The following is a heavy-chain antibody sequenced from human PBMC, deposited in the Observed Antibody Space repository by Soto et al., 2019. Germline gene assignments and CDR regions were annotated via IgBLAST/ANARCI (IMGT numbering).Heavy chain of an antibody. CDR1: GFTFSDYY. Sequence: GGPLRLSCAASGFTFSDYYMSWIRQAPGKGLEWVSYISSSGSTIYYADSVKGRFTISRDNAKNSLYLQMNSLRAEDTAVYYCARDSYYGDYLDGYQYFDYWGQGTLVTVSS. D-gene: IGHD4-17*01. J-gene: IGHJ4*02. V-gene: IGHV3-11*01. CDR2: ISSSGSTI. CDR3: ARDSYYGDYLDGYQYFDY.